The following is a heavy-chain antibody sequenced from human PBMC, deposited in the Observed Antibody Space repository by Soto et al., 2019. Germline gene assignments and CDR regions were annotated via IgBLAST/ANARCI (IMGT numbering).Heavy chain of an antibody. D-gene: IGHD2-2*03. CDR3: ARDLWIGGTYNGMDV. CDR1: GYTFTRYG. V-gene: IGHV1-18*01. CDR2: ISGHNGNT. J-gene: IGHJ6*02. Sequence: QVQLVQSGGEVKKAGASVKVSCKASGYTFTRYGISWVRQAPGQGLEWMGWISGHNGNTNYAQKFQGRVTMTTDTSSSTADMELRSPRSDDSAVYYCARDLWIGGTYNGMDVWGQGTTVTVSS.